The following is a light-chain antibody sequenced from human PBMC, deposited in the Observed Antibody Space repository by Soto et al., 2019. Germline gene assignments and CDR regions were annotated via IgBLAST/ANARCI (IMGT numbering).Light chain of an antibody. J-gene: IGKJ3*01. Sequence: EIVLTQSPGTLSLSPGERATLSCRASQSVSSSYLAWYQQKPGQAPRLLIYGASSRATGIPDRFSGSGSGTDFTLTISSLQPEDFATYYCQQLDSYPLITFGPGTKVDIK. CDR1: QSVSSSY. CDR3: QQLDSYPLIT. V-gene: IGKV3-20*01. CDR2: GAS.